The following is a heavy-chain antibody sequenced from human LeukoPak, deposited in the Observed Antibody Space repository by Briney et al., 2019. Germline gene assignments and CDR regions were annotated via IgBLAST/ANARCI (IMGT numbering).Heavy chain of an antibody. D-gene: IGHD5-18*01. Sequence: SETLSLTCIVSGVSISSGGYYWGWIRQPPGKGLEWIGSIYYSGRTYYNTPLKSRVTISEDTSMNQFSLKLSFVTAADSAVYYCARHRTAINRYGPYDAFDIWGRGTMVTVSS. CDR2: IYYSGRT. CDR3: ARHRTAINRYGPYDAFDI. CDR1: GVSISSGGYY. J-gene: IGHJ3*02. V-gene: IGHV4-39*01.